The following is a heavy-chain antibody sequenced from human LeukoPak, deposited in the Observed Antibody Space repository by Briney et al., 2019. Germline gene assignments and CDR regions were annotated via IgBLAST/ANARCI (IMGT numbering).Heavy chain of an antibody. V-gene: IGHV3-48*03. Sequence: GGSLRLSCAASGFTFSSYEMNWVRQAPGKGLEWVSYISSSGSTIYYADSVKGRFTISRDNAKNSLNLQMNSLRAEDTAVYYCARGFDAYYYYYYMDVWGKGTTVTVSS. CDR2: ISSSGSTI. CDR1: GFTFSSYE. J-gene: IGHJ6*03. CDR3: ARGFDAYYYYYYMDV.